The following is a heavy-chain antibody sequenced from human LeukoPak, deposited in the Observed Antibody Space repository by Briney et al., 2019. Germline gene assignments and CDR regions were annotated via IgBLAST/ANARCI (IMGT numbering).Heavy chain of an antibody. Sequence: GGSLRLSCAASGFTFSSYGMRWVRQAPGKGLEWVALIWYDGSNKYYTDSVKGRLTISRDNSKNTLYLQMNSLRAEDTAVYYCAREGPRGNSQFDYWGQGTLVTVSS. V-gene: IGHV3-33*01. CDR1: GFTFSSYG. CDR3: AREGPRGNSQFDY. J-gene: IGHJ4*02. CDR2: IWYDGSNK. D-gene: IGHD2/OR15-2a*01.